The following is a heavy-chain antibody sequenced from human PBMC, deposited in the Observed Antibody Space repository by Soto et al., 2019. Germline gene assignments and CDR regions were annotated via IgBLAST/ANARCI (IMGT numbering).Heavy chain of an antibody. D-gene: IGHD2-8*01. V-gene: IGHV1-69*13. CDR1: GGTFSSYA. J-gene: IGHJ6*02. CDR2: IIPIFGTA. CDR3: ARDTYCTNGVCYSYYYGMDV. Sequence: SVKVSCKASGGTFSSYAIRWVRQAPGQGLEWMGGIIPIFGTANYAQKFQGRVTITADESTSTAYMELSSLRSEDTAVYYCARDTYCTNGVCYSYYYGMDVWGQGTTVTVSS.